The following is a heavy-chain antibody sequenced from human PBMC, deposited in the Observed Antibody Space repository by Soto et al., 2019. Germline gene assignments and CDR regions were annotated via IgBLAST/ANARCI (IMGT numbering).Heavy chain of an antibody. CDR3: AKSLSSGWYPDYFDY. V-gene: IGHV3-23*01. Sequence: GGSLRLSCAASGFTSSTFAMSWVRQAPGKGLEWVSAISGSGGSTYYADSVKGRFTISRDNSKNTLYLQMNSLRAEDTAVYYCAKSLSSGWYPDYFDYWGQGTLVTVSS. J-gene: IGHJ4*02. CDR2: ISGSGGST. D-gene: IGHD6-19*01. CDR1: GFTSSTFA.